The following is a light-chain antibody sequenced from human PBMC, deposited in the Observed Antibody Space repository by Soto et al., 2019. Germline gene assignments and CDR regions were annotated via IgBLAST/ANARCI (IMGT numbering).Light chain of an antibody. Sequence: QSVLTQPRSVSGSPGQSVTISCTGTSSDVGDYNYVSWYQQHPGKAPKLLIYAVNMRPSEVPDRFSGSKSGNTASLTISGLQAEDEADYSCCSYAGSYTWVFGGGTQLTVL. CDR1: SSDVGDYNY. CDR3: CSYAGSYTWV. V-gene: IGLV2-11*01. J-gene: IGLJ3*02. CDR2: AVN.